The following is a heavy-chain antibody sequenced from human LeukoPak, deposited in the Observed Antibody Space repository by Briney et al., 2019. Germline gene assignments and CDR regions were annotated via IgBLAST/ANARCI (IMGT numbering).Heavy chain of an antibody. Sequence: SETLSLTCTVSGGSINSYYWSWIRQLPGKGLQSIGYIYGSGSTRYNPSLKSRVTMSVDTSNNQFSMNLTSVTAADTAVYYCARVQVRELFPDFWGQGTLVTVSS. V-gene: IGHV4-59*01. CDR2: IYGSGST. CDR1: GGSINSYY. J-gene: IGHJ4*02. D-gene: IGHD3-10*01. CDR3: ARVQVRELFPDF.